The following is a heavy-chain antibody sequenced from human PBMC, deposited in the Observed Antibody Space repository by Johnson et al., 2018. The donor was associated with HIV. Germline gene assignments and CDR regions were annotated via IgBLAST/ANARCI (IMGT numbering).Heavy chain of an antibody. CDR3: ARVVVITYHDAFDI. J-gene: IGHJ3*02. D-gene: IGHD3-22*01. CDR2: IGTAGDT. CDR1: GFTFSSYD. V-gene: IGHV3-13*01. Sequence: MLLVESGGGLVQPGGSLRLSCAASGFTFSSYDMHWVRQATGKGLEWVSAIGTAGDTYYPGSVKGRFTISRENAKNSLYLQMNSLRTEDTALYYCARVVVITYHDAFDIWGQGTMVTVSS.